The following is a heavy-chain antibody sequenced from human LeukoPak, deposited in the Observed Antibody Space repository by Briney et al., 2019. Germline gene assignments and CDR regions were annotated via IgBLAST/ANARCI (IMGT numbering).Heavy chain of an antibody. CDR1: GFTFSSYE. Sequence: GGSLRLSCAASGFTFSSYEMNWVRQAPGKGLEWVSTISGDGENTHYADSAKGRFTISRDNSKNTLYLQMNSLRAEDTALYYCMKDVGGAMADYWGQGTLVTVSS. D-gene: IGHD3-16*01. V-gene: IGHV3-23*01. CDR2: ISGDGENT. J-gene: IGHJ4*02. CDR3: MKDVGGAMADY.